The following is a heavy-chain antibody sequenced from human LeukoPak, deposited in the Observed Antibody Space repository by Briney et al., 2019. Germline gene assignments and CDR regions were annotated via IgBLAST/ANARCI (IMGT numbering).Heavy chain of an antibody. V-gene: IGHV3-21*01. CDR1: GFTFSSYS. J-gene: IGHJ4*02. D-gene: IGHD6-6*01. Sequence: GGSLRLSCAASGFTFSSYSMNWVRQAPGKGLEWVSSMSINSGLKYHADSVKGRFTISRENAKNSLYLQMNSLRAEDTAVYYCAREFEYRTSGAGYWGQGTLVTVSS. CDR3: AREFEYRTSGAGY. CDR2: MSINSGLK.